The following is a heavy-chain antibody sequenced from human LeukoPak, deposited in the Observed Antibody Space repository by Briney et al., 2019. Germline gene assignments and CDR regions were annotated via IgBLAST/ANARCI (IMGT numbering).Heavy chain of an antibody. V-gene: IGHV3-21*01. CDR3: ARDRDIAARLDY. Sequence: PGGSLRLSCAASGFTFSSYSMNWVRQAPGKGLEWVSSISSSSSYIYYADSVKGRFTISRDNAKNSLYLQMNSLRAEDTAVYYRARDRDIAARLDYWGQGTLATVSS. D-gene: IGHD6-6*01. CDR1: GFTFSSYS. CDR2: ISSSSSYI. J-gene: IGHJ4*02.